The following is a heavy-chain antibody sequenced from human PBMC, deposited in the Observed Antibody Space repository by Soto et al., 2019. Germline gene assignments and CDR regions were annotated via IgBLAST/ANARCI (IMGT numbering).Heavy chain of an antibody. J-gene: IGHJ6*02. CDR3: ARLYYDYV. V-gene: IGHV3-48*02. CDR1: GFTFGTYS. D-gene: IGHD3-3*01. CDR2: ISYDSDTI. Sequence: GESLRLSCAGSGFTFGTYSMNWVRQAAGKGLEWIAYISYDSDTIQYADSVKGRFTISRDNAKNSLYLQMNSLRDEDTAVYYCARLYYDYVWGQGTTVTVSS.